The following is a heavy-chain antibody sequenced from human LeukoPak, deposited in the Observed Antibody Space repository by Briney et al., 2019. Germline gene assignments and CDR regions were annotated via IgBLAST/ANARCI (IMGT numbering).Heavy chain of an antibody. D-gene: IGHD2-15*01. J-gene: IGHJ5*02. V-gene: IGHV4-31*03. CDR3: ARSGGGPNCSGGSCYSYHWFDP. CDR2: IYYSGST. CDR1: SGSISSGGYY. Sequence: SQTLSLTCTVSSGSISSGGYYWSWIRQHPGKGLEWIGYIYYSGSTYYNPSLKSRVTISVDTSKNQFSLKLSSVTAADTAVYYCARSGGGPNCSGGSCYSYHWFDPWGQGTLVTVSS.